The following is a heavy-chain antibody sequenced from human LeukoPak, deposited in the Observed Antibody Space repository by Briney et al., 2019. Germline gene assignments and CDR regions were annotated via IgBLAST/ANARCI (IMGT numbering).Heavy chain of an antibody. CDR1: GFTFSSYE. J-gene: IGHJ4*02. Sequence: GGSLRLSCAASGFTFSSYEMNWVRQAPGKGLEWVSYISSSGSTIYYADSVKGRFTISGDNAKNSLYLQMNSLRAEDTAVYYCAREAVAGYVDYWGQGTLVTVSS. V-gene: IGHV3-48*03. D-gene: IGHD6-19*01. CDR2: ISSSGSTI. CDR3: AREAVAGYVDY.